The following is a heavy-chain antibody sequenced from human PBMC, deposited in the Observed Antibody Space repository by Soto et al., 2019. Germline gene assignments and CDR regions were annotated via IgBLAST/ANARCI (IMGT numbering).Heavy chain of an antibody. CDR3: ARALLSHSYGSGGYDSYFHAMDV. Sequence: SVKVSCKASGGTFSSLDINWVRQAPGQGLEWMGGIIPISETTNYAQIFQGRVSIVADKSTSTAYMELSRLRSEDTAVYYCARALLSHSYGSGGYDSYFHAMDVWGQGTPVTVSS. CDR1: GGTFSSLD. V-gene: IGHV1-69*06. CDR2: IIPISETT. J-gene: IGHJ6*02. D-gene: IGHD3-22*01.